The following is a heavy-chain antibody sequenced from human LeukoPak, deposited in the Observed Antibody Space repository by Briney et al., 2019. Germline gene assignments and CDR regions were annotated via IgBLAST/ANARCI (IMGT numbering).Heavy chain of an antibody. D-gene: IGHD3-22*01. Sequence: PGGSLRLSCSASGFTFSSYAMHWVRQAPGKGLEYVSAISGNGGSTYYADSVKGRFTISRDNSRNTLYLQVSSLRPEDTAVYYCVKSSGDYYDSSGGLSAFDFWGQGTIVAAAS. CDR2: ISGNGGST. V-gene: IGHV3-64D*09. CDR3: VKSSGDYYDSSGGLSAFDF. J-gene: IGHJ3*01. CDR1: GFTFSSYA.